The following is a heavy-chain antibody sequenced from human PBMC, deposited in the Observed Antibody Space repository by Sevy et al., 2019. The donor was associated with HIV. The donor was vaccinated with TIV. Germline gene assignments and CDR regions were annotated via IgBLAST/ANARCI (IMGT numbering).Heavy chain of an antibody. V-gene: IGHV3-30*18. CDR1: GFTFSSYA. CDR3: AKDHNLWSEGGFLHH. Sequence: GGSLRLSCAASGFTFSSYAIHWVRQAPGKGLEWVAVISYDGNNKYYADSVKGRFTVSRDNSKNTLYVQMNSLRAEATAVYYCAKDHNLWSEGGFLHHWGQGTLVTVSS. J-gene: IGHJ1*01. CDR2: ISYDGNNK. D-gene: IGHD3-10*01.